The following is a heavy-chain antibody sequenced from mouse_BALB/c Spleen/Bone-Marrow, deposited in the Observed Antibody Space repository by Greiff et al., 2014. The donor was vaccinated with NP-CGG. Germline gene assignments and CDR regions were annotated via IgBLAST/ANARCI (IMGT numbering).Heavy chain of an antibody. J-gene: IGHJ4*01. CDR2: INPYNDGT. Sequence: VQLQQSGPDLVKPGASVKMSCKASGYTFTSYVMHWVKQKPGQGLEWIGYINPYNDGTKYNEKFKGKATLTSDKSSSTAYMELSSLTSEDSAVYYCTRGVYYDYDEGAMDYWGQGSSVTDSS. V-gene: IGHV1-14*01. CDR3: TRGVYYDYDEGAMDY. CDR1: GYTFTSYV. D-gene: IGHD2-4*01.